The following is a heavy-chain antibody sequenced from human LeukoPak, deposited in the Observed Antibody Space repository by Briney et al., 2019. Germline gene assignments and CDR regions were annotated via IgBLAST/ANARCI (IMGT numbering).Heavy chain of an antibody. CDR3: AKDLTSGDGKWEFDS. Sequence: QAGGSLRLSCAASGFTFSNFVMAWVRQSPGKGLEWVSGIYAGGGSKYYADSVRGRLTISRDNARDMVFLQMNSLRGDDTAVYFCAKDLTSGDGKWEFDSWGQGTLVTVA. CDR2: IYAGGGSK. V-gene: IGHV3-23*01. J-gene: IGHJ5*01. D-gene: IGHD3-9*01. CDR1: GFTFSNFV.